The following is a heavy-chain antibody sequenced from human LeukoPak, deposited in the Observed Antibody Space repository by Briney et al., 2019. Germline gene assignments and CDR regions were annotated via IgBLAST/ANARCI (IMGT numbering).Heavy chain of an antibody. D-gene: IGHD3-10*01. CDR3: ARGVLMVRGVIHDAFDI. CDR1: GFTFSSYA. J-gene: IGHJ3*02. Sequence: PGGSLRLSCAASGFTFSSYAMSWVRQAPGKGLEWVSSISSSSSYIYYADSVKGRFTISRDNAKNSLYLQMNSLRAEDTAVYYCARGVLMVRGVIHDAFDIWGQGTMVTVSS. CDR2: ISSSSSYI. V-gene: IGHV3-21*01.